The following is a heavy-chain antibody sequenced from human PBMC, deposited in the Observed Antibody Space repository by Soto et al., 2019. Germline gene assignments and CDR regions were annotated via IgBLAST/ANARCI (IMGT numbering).Heavy chain of an antibody. CDR3: VKGEYYYDSSSYYRFDC. J-gene: IGHJ4*02. D-gene: IGHD3-22*01. CDR2: ISTNGGST. CDR1: GFTFSSYA. Sequence: LRLSCSASGFTFSSYAMHWVRQAPGKGLEYVSSISTNGGSTHYADSVKGRFTISRDNSKNTQYLQMSSLRADDTAVYYCVKGEYYYDSSSYYRFDCWGRGSMVTVSS. V-gene: IGHV3-64D*06.